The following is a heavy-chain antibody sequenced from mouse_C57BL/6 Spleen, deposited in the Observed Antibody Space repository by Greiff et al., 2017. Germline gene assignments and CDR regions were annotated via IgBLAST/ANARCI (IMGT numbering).Heavy chain of an antibody. J-gene: IGHJ2*01. CDR2: IYPGSGNT. CDR1: GYSFTRYY. CDR3: ARSNWDYFDY. D-gene: IGHD4-1*01. Sequence: VQLQESGPELVKPGASVKISCKASGYSFTRYYIHWVKQRPGQGLEWIGWIYPGSGNTKYNEKFKGKATLTADTSSSTAYMQLSSLTSEDSAVYYCARSNWDYFDYWGQGTTLTVSS. V-gene: IGHV1-66*01.